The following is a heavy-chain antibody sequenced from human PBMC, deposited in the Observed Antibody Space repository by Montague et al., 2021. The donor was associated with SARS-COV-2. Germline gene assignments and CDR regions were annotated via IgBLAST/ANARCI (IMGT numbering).Heavy chain of an antibody. D-gene: IGHD3-9*01. J-gene: IGHJ4*02. V-gene: IGHV4-61*02. CDR3: ARGVLRYFDWTSPFDY. CDR1: GGSISSGSYY. CDR2: IYTSGST. Sequence: TLSLTCTVSGGSISSGSYYWSWIRQPAGKGLEWIGRIYTSGSTNYNPSLKSRVTISVDTSKNQLSLKLSSVTAADTAVYYCARGVLRYFDWTSPFDYWGQGTLVTVSS.